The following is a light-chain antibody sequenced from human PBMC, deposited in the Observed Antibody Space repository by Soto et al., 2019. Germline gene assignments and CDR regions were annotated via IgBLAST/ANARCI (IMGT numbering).Light chain of an antibody. V-gene: IGLV1-47*02. CDR3: TATDDRLTGPV. CDR2: NND. J-gene: IGLJ2*01. Sequence: QSVLTQPPSASGTPGQRVTISCSGSSSNIGSNLVHWYQHPPGASPRLLIFNNDQRPSGVPDRFSASKSGTSASLAISGLRSEDEADYYCTATDDRLTGPVFGGGTKVTVL. CDR1: SSNIGSNL.